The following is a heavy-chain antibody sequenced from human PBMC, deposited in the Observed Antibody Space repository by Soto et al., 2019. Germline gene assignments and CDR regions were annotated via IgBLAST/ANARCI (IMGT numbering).Heavy chain of an antibody. D-gene: IGHD5-12*01. Sequence: SETLSLTCTVSGGSISSYYWSWIRQPPGKGLEWIGYIYYSGSTNYNPSLKSRVTISVDTSKNQFSLKLSSVTAADTAVYYCARDQRRWLQNNYYYYMDVWGKGTTVTVSS. V-gene: IGHV4-59*01. J-gene: IGHJ6*03. CDR1: GGSISSYY. CDR3: ARDQRRWLQNNYYYYMDV. CDR2: IYYSGST.